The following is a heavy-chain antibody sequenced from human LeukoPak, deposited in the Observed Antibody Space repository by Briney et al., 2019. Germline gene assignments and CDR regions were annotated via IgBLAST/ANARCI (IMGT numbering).Heavy chain of an antibody. CDR3: AKAVMVTMVRGLLGY. Sequence: GGSLRLSCTTSGFTFSSYAMSWVRQAPGKGLEWVSAISDSGGSTYYADSVKGRFTISRDNSKNTLSLQMNSLRAEDTAVYYCAKAVMVTMVRGLLGYWGQGTLVTVFS. CDR1: GFTFSSYA. D-gene: IGHD3-10*01. V-gene: IGHV3-23*01. J-gene: IGHJ4*02. CDR2: ISDSGGST.